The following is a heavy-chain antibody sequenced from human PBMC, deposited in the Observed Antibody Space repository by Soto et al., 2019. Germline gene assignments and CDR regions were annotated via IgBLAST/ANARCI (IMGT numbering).Heavy chain of an antibody. J-gene: IGHJ3*02. D-gene: IGHD6-13*01. CDR3: ARDVSPGSSSLYLDAFDI. CDR2: IKQDGSKK. Sequence: EVQLEESRGGLVQPGGSLRLSCAASGFTLSMYWMTWVRQAPGRVLEWVANIKQDGSKKSYLDSVRGRFTISRDNVRNSLYLQMDSLRAEDTALYYCARDVSPGSSSLYLDAFDIWGQGTMVIVSS. CDR1: GFTLSMYW. V-gene: IGHV3-7*05.